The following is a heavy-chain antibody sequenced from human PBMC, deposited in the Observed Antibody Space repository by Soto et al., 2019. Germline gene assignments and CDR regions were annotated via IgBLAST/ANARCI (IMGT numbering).Heavy chain of an antibody. D-gene: IGHD3-22*01. J-gene: IGHJ6*02. CDR1: GFTFSNAW. Sequence: GGSLRLSCAASGFTFSNAWMSWVRQAPGKGLEWVGRIKSKTDGGTTDYAAPVKGRFTISRDDSKNTLYLQMNSLKTEDTAVYYCTTDGYPFYYGMDVWGQGTTVTVSS. V-gene: IGHV3-15*01. CDR3: TTDGYPFYYGMDV. CDR2: IKSKTDGGTT.